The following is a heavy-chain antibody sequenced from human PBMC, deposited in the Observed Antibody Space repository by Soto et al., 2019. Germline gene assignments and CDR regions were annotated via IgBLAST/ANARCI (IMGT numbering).Heavy chain of an antibody. J-gene: IGHJ4*02. Sequence: GGSLRLSCAASGFTFSSYAMSWVRQAPGKGLEGVGRIKSKTNGGTTDYPAPVKGRFTISRDDSKNMLYLQMDSLRTEDTAVYYCAISMSTPGAFDYWGQGTLVTVSS. CDR3: AISMSTPGAFDY. D-gene: IGHD2-8*01. CDR2: IKSKTNGGTT. V-gene: IGHV3-15*01. CDR1: GFTFSSYA.